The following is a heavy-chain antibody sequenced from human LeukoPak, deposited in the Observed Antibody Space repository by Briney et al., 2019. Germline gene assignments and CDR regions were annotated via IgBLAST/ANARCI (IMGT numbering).Heavy chain of an antibody. Sequence: PGGSLRLSCAASGFTFSSYAMSWFRQAPGKGLEWVGFIRSKGSGGTIEYAASVKGRFTLSRDDSKSIVSLQMNSLQSEDTAVYYCVKRRTRADSWGQGTLVTVSS. CDR2: IRSKGSGGTI. CDR1: GFTFSSYA. CDR3: VKRRTRADS. D-gene: IGHD3-3*01. J-gene: IGHJ4*02. V-gene: IGHV3-49*03.